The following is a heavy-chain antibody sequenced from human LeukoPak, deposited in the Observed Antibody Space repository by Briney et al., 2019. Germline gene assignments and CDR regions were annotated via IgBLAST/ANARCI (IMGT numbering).Heavy chain of an antibody. CDR1: GGSFSGYY. Sequence: SSETLSLTCAVYGGSFSGYYWSWIRQPPGKGLEWIGEINHSGSTNYNPSLKSRVTISVDTSKNQFSLKLSSVTAADTAVYYCAGRNYYYYYYMDVWGKGTTVTVSS. V-gene: IGHV4-34*01. CDR2: INHSGST. CDR3: AGRNYYYYYYMDV. J-gene: IGHJ6*03.